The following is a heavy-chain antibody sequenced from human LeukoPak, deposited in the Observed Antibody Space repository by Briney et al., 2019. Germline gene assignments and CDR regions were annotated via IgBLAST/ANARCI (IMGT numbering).Heavy chain of an antibody. D-gene: IGHD6-19*01. V-gene: IGHV3-23*01. Sequence: GGSPRLSCAASGFTFSSYAMSWVRQAPGKGLEWVSAISGSGGSTYYADSVKGRFTISRDNAKNSLYLQMNSLRAEDTALYYCARDSVLIAVAVRGAFDIWGQGTMVTVSS. CDR2: ISGSGGST. J-gene: IGHJ3*02. CDR3: ARDSVLIAVAVRGAFDI. CDR1: GFTFSSYA.